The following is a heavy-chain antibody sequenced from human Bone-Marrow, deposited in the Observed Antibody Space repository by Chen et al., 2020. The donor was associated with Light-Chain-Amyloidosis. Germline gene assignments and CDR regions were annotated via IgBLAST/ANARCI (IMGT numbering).Heavy chain of an antibody. V-gene: IGHV4-59*01. J-gene: IGHJ4*02. CDR3: ARTSGPSHFDY. Sequence: QVQLRESGPGLVQASETLSLTCTVSGGSIRSYFWSWIRQSPGKGLEWIGYIYYDGSTHYNPFLKSRVTISQDTSKNQYSLKLNSVTAADTAIYYCARTSGPSHFDYWGQGTLVTVSS. D-gene: IGHD3-10*01. CDR1: GGSIRSYF. CDR2: IYYDGST.